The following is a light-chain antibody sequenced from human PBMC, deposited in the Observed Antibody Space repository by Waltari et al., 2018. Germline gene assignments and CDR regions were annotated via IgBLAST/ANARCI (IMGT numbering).Light chain of an antibody. CDR2: DAS. CDR1: QSVSSK. J-gene: IGKJ1*01. V-gene: IGKV3-15*01. CDR3: QQYSNWPPVT. Sequence: ETVMTQSPSTLSVSPGERATISCRAGQSVSSKLAWYQQKPGQAPRLLIYDASTRATGIPSRFSGSGSGTEFTLTISSLQSEDFAVYFCQQYSNWPPVTFGQGTKVEIQ.